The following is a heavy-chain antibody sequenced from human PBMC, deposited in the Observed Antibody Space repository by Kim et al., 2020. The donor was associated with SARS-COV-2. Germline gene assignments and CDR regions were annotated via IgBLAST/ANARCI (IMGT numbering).Heavy chain of an antibody. J-gene: IGHJ4*02. V-gene: IGHV3-23*01. CDR2: ITNNNGKT. CDR1: GFAVYRFA. Sequence: GGSLRLSCEASGFAVYRFAMNWVRQAPGQGLEWIAAITNNNGKTYYQDSVKGRFTISRDESKNIVYLNMSSLRVEDTAVYYCAKDHPSPGWPTFGDWGQGTLVAVSS. CDR3: AKDHPSPGWPTFGD. D-gene: IGHD6-19*01.